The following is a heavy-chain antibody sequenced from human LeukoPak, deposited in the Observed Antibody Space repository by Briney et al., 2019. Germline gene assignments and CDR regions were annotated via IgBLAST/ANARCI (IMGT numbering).Heavy chain of an antibody. D-gene: IGHD3-9*01. CDR2: IYYSGST. Sequence: PSETLSLTCTVSGGSISSSSYYWGWIRQPPGKGLEWIGSIYYSGSTYYNPSLKSRVTISVDTSKNQFSLKLSSVTAADTAVYYCASRTYYDILTGVNFDYWGQGTLVTVSS. CDR3: ASRTYYDILTGVNFDY. V-gene: IGHV4-39*01. CDR1: GGSISSSSYY. J-gene: IGHJ4*02.